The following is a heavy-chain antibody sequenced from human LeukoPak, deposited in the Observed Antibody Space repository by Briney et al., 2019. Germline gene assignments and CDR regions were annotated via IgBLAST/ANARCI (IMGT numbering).Heavy chain of an antibody. Sequence: PSETLSLTCAVYGGSFSGYYWSWIRQPPGKGLEWIGYIYYSGSTNYNPSLKSRVTISVDTSKNQFSLKLSSVTAADTAVYYCARGRKEVEMATLNFDYWGQGTLVTVSS. CDR3: ARGRKEVEMATLNFDY. CDR1: GGSFSGYY. D-gene: IGHD5-24*01. CDR2: IYYSGST. J-gene: IGHJ4*02. V-gene: IGHV4-59*01.